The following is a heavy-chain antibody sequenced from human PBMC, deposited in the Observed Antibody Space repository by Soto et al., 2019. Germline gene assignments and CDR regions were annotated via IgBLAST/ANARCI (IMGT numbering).Heavy chain of an antibody. CDR3: VKSGDNYNALDY. Sequence: TGGSLRLSCTDSGFTLSDHYMRWIRHAPGKGLEWIGYSSNSGSFTRYADSVKGRFSISRDNAKNSLYLQINSLRGDDTAIYYCVKSGDNYNALDYWGQGTPVTVS. J-gene: IGHJ4*02. CDR1: GFTLSDHY. CDR2: SSNSGSFT. D-gene: IGHD1-1*01. V-gene: IGHV3-11*06.